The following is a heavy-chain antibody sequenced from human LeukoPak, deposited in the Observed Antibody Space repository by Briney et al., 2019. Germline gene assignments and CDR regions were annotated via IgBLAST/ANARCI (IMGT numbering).Heavy chain of an antibody. CDR3: ARGRFGEAYYYYYGMDV. CDR1: GGSFSGYY. V-gene: IGHV4-34*01. D-gene: IGHD3-10*01. Sequence: PSETLSLTCAVYGGSFSGYYWSWIRQPPGKGLEWIGEINHSGSTNYNPSLKSRVTISVDTSKNQFSLKLSSVTVADTAVYYCARGRFGEAYYYYYGMDVWGQGTTVTVSS. J-gene: IGHJ6*02. CDR2: INHSGST.